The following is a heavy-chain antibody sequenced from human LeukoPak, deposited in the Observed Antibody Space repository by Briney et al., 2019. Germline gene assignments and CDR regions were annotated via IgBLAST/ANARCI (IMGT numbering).Heavy chain of an antibody. CDR3: AKEQHYDSSGYRPRRDYYYGMDV. Sequence: GRSLRLSCAASGVTFSSYGMHWVRQAPGKGLEWVAVISYDGSNKYYADPVKGRFPISRDNSKNTLYLPMNSLRAEDTAVYYCAKEQHYDSSGYRPRRDYYYGMDVWGQGTTVTVSS. D-gene: IGHD3-22*01. V-gene: IGHV3-30*18. J-gene: IGHJ6*02. CDR2: ISYDGSNK. CDR1: GVTFSSYG.